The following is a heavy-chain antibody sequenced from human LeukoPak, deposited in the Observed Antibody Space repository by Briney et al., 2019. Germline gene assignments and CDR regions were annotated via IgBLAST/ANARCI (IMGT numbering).Heavy chain of an antibody. CDR3: AKVRHTAMLRGLFDY. CDR1: GFTFSSYA. CDR2: ISGSGGST. Sequence: GGSLRLSCAASGFTFSSYAMSWVRQAPGKGLEWVSAISGSGGSTYYADSVKGRFTISRDNSKNPLYLQMNSLRAEDTAVYYCAKVRHTAMLRGLFDYWGQGTLVTVSS. D-gene: IGHD5-18*01. V-gene: IGHV3-23*01. J-gene: IGHJ4*02.